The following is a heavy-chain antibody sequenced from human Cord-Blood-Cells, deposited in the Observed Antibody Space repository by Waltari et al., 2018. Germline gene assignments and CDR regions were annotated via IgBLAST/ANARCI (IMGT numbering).Heavy chain of an antibody. CDR2: INHSGST. Sequence: QVQLQQWGAGLLKPSETLSLTCAVYGGSFSGYYWSWIRQPPGKGLGGIGEINHSGSTNCHPSLKSRVTISVDTSKNQFSLKLSSVTAADTAVYYCARPYGSSGYYYTPYAFDIWGQGTMVTVSS. J-gene: IGHJ3*02. CDR1: GGSFSGYY. V-gene: IGHV4-34*01. D-gene: IGHD3-22*01. CDR3: ARPYGSSGYYYTPYAFDI.